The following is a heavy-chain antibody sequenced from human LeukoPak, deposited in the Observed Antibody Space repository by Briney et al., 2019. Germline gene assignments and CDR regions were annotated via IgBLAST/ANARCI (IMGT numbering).Heavy chain of an antibody. CDR2: IYTSGST. CDR3: ARSPPYSSGWYFDY. D-gene: IGHD6-19*01. Sequence: SETLSLTCAVSGGSISSYSWSWIRQPAGKGLEWIGRIYTSGSTNYNPSLKSRVTISVDKSKNQFSLKLSSVTAADTAVYYCARSPPYSSGWYFDYWGQGTLVTVSS. CDR1: GGSISSYS. V-gene: IGHV4-4*07. J-gene: IGHJ4*02.